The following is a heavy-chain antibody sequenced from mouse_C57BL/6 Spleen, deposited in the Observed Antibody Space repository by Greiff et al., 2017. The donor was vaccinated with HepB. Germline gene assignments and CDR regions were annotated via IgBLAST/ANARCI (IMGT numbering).Heavy chain of an antibody. CDR1: GYTFTDYY. V-gene: IGHV1-19*01. Sequence: EVQLQQSGPVLVKPGASVKMSCKASGYTFTDYYMNWVKQSHGKSLEWSGVINPYNGGTSYNQKFKGKATLTVDKSSSTAYMELNSLTSEDAAVYYCARARYDYDGGYFDVWGTGTTVTVSS. J-gene: IGHJ1*03. D-gene: IGHD2-4*01. CDR3: ARARYDYDGGYFDV. CDR2: INPYNGGT.